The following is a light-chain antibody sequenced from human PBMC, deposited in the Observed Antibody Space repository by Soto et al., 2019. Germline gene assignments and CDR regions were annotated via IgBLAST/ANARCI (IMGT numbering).Light chain of an antibody. V-gene: IGKV3-20*01. CDR2: GAS. CDR1: QSVSSSY. Sequence: EIVLTQSPCTLSLSPLERASLSFMSIQSVSSSYLAWYQQKPGRAPRLLIYGASSRATGIPDRFSGSGSGTDFTLTISRLEPEDFAVYYCQQYGSSPPWTFGQGTKVDIK. CDR3: QQYGSSPPWT. J-gene: IGKJ1*01.